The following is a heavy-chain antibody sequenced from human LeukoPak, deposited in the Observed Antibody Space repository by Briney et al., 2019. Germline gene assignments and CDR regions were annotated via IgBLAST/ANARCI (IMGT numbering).Heavy chain of an antibody. J-gene: IGHJ1*01. D-gene: IGHD6-19*01. CDR2: ISYDGSNK. CDR1: GSTLSSYA. V-gene: IGHV3-30-3*01. Sequence: PGRSLRLSCPAPGSTLSSYAMHGVRQAPGKGLDWVAVISYDGSNKYYADSVKGRFTISRDNSKNTLYLQMNSLRAEDTAVYYCARDLSYSSGPGQHWGQGTLVTVSS. CDR3: ARDLSYSSGPGQH.